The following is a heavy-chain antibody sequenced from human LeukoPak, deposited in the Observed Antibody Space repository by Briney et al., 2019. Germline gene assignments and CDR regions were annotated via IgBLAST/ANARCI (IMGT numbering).Heavy chain of an antibody. J-gene: IGHJ3*02. Sequence: PGGSLRLSCAASESTFNNYAMSWVRQAPGKGLEWVSTISGSGVSTYYADSVKGRFTISRDNSKNTLYLQMNSLRAEDTAVYYCALHGGSIWGQGTMVTVSS. CDR1: ESTFNNYA. CDR3: ALHGGSI. CDR2: ISGSGVST. D-gene: IGHD6-25*01. V-gene: IGHV3-23*01.